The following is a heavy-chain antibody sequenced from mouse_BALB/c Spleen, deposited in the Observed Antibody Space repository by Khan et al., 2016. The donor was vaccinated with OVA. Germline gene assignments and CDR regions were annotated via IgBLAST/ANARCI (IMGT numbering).Heavy chain of an antibody. CDR3: TGHGYVACFTY. CDR1: GYSFTSYY. Sequence: VQLKESGPELMKPGASVKISCKASGYSFTSYYIHWMIQSPGNSLEWIGYIDPFSGGSTYNQKFKDKATLTVDKSSSTAYLHLSNLTSEDSAVYYCTGHGYVACFTYWGQGTLVTVSA. V-gene: IGHV1-31*01. J-gene: IGHJ3*01. D-gene: IGHD2-2*01. CDR2: IDPFSGGS.